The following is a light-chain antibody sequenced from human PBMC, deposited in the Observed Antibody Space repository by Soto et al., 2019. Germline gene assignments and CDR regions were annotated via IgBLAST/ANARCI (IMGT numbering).Light chain of an antibody. CDR2: WAS. CDR1: QSVLYSSNNKNY. V-gene: IGKV4-1*01. CDR3: QHYYSTPTIT. J-gene: IGKJ5*01. Sequence: DIVMTQSPDSLAVSLGERATINCKSSQSVLYSSNNKNYLAWYQQKPGQPPKLLIYWASTRESGVPDRFSGSGSGTDFTLTISSLQAEDVAVYYCQHYYSTPTITFGQGTRLEI.